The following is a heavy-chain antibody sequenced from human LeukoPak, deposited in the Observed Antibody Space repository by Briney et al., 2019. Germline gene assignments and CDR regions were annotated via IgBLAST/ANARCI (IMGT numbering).Heavy chain of an antibody. J-gene: IGHJ4*02. CDR2: IYYGGST. Sequence: TSETLSLTCTVSGGSISSGDYYWSWIRQPPGKGLEWIGYIYYGGSTYYNPSLKSRVTISVDTSKNQFSLKLSSVTAADTAVYYCARGPWLEERLYDYWGQGTLVTVSS. CDR3: ARGPWLEERLYDY. V-gene: IGHV4-30-4*01. D-gene: IGHD3-22*01. CDR1: GGSISSGDYY.